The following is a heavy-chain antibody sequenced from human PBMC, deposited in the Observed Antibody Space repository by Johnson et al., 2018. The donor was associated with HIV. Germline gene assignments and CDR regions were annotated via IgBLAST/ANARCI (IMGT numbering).Heavy chain of an antibody. CDR2: IKQDGSEK. V-gene: IGHV3-7*04. Sequence: VQLVESGGGLIQPGGSLRLSQTASEFTFSSYWMSWVRQAPGKGLEWVANIKQDGSEKYYVDSVKGRFTISRDNAKNSLYLQMNSLRAEDTAMYYCARRFGAAFDIWGQGTMVTVSS. J-gene: IGHJ3*02. D-gene: IGHD3-16*01. CDR3: ARRFGAAFDI. CDR1: EFTFSSYW.